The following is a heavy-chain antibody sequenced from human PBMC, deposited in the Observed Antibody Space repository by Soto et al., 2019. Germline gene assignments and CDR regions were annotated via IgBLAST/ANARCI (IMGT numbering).Heavy chain of an antibody. V-gene: IGHV3-23*01. Sequence: EVQLLESGGGLVQPGGSLVLSCAASGFTFSSYAMTWVRQAPGKGLEWVSSISAGGNDAYYADSVKGRFTISRDNSKNTLYLQMTSLSADDTAVYYCARSLFLASTDTEPFDYWGQGTLVTVSS. CDR3: ARSLFLASTDTEPFDY. CDR1: GFTFSSYA. CDR2: ISAGGNDA. J-gene: IGHJ4*02. D-gene: IGHD3-3*02.